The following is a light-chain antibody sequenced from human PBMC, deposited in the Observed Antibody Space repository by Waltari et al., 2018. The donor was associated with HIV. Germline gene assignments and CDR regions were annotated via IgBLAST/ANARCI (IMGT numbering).Light chain of an antibody. V-gene: IGLV5-45*01. CDR2: YKSDSDK. CDR3: VIWHNSAWV. J-gene: IGLJ2*01. CDR1: SGIDVAIYR. Sequence: QAVLTQPASLSASPGASASLTCTFRSGIDVAIYRISWYQQKPGSPPQYLLRYKSDSDKQQGSGVPSRFSGSKDASANAGILLISGLQSGDEADYYCVIWHNSAWVFGGGTKLTVL.